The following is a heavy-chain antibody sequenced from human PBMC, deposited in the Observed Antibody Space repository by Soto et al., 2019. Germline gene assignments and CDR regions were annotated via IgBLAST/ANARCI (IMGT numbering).Heavy chain of an antibody. CDR3: ARDKDVVVTGDWFDP. CDR1: GGTFSSYT. Sequence: SVKVSCKASGGTFSSYTISWVRQAPGQGLEWMGRIIPILGIANYAQKFQGRVTITADKSTSTAYMELSSLRSEDTAVYYCARDKDVVVTGDWFDPWGQGTLVNVSS. V-gene: IGHV1-69*04. CDR2: IIPILGIA. J-gene: IGHJ5*02. D-gene: IGHD2-2*01.